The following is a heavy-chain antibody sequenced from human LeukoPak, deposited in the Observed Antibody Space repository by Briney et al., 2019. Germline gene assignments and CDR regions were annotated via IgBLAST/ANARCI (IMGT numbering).Heavy chain of an antibody. Sequence: GASVKVSCKAPGYTFTGYYMHWVRRAPGQGLEWMGWINPNSGGTNYAQKFQGRVTMTRDTSISTAYMELSRLRSDDTAVYYCARAKRGYFFYMDVWGKGTTVTVSS. CDR2: INPNSGGT. D-gene: IGHD5-12*01. CDR1: GYTFTGYY. J-gene: IGHJ6*03. V-gene: IGHV1-2*02. CDR3: ARAKRGYFFYMDV.